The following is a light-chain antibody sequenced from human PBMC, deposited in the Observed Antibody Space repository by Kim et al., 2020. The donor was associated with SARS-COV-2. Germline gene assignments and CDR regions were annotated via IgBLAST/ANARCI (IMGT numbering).Light chain of an antibody. CDR1: RLGDKY. J-gene: IGLJ1*01. CDR3: QAWDSRSYV. Sequence: SYELIQPPSVSVSPGQTASITCSGNRLGDKYACWYQQKPGQSPVLVIYQDTKRPSGIPERFSGANSGNTATLTISGTQAMDEADYYCQAWDSRSYVFRTGTKVTVL. CDR2: QDT. V-gene: IGLV3-1*01.